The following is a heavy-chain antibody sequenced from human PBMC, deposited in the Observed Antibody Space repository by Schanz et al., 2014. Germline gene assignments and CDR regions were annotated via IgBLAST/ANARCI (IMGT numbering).Heavy chain of an antibody. V-gene: IGHV3-23*01. D-gene: IGHD3-10*01. Sequence: DVQLLESGGGLVQPGGSLRLSCAASGFTFSTHAMSWVRQAPGKGLEWVSGFDAHDGRAYYADSAKGRFTISRDNSKNTLYLQMNSLRAEDTAVYYCAKGRFGELSAFDIWGRGTLVTVSS. CDR2: FDAHDGRA. CDR1: GFTFSTHA. J-gene: IGHJ2*01. CDR3: AKGRFGELSAFDI.